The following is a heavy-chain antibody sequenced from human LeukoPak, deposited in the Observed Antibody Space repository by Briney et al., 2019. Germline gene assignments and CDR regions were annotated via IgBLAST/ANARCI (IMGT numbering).Heavy chain of an antibody. J-gene: IGHJ4*02. D-gene: IGHD6-19*01. CDR2: ISSSSSYI. V-gene: IGHV3-21*01. CDR1: GFTSSSYS. CDR3: ARGVYPSGWYGDY. Sequence: GGSLRLSCAASGFTSSSYSMNWVRQAPGKGLEWVSSISSSSSYIYYADSVKGRFTISRDNAKNSLYLQMNSLRAEDTAVYYCARGVYPSGWYGDYWGQGTLVTVSS.